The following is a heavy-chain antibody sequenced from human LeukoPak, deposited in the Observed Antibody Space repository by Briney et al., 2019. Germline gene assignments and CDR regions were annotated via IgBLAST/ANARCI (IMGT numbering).Heavy chain of an antibody. CDR3: ARDGRDSSGYYYLGRDYYYGVDV. J-gene: IGHJ6*02. V-gene: IGHV3-30*04. D-gene: IGHD3-22*01. CDR1: GFTFSSYA. Sequence: PGGSLRLSCAASGFTFSSYAMHWVRQAPGKGLEWVAVISYDGSNKYYADSVKGRFTISRDNSKNTLYLQMNSLRAEDTAVYYCARDGRDSSGYYYLGRDYYYGVDVWGQGTTVTVSS. CDR2: ISYDGSNK.